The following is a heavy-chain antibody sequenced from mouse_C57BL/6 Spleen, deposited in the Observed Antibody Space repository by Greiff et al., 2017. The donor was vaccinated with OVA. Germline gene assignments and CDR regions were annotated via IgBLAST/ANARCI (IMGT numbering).Heavy chain of an antibody. V-gene: IGHV1-52*01. CDR1: GYTFTSYW. D-gene: IGHD1-1*01. J-gene: IGHJ2*01. Sequence: VKLQQPGAELVRPGSSVKLSCKASGYTFTSYWMHWVKQRPIQGLEWIGNIDPSDSETHYNQKFKDKATLTVDKSSSTAYMQLSSLTSEDSAVYYCARWTTVVNYFDYWGQGTTLTVSS. CDR2: IDPSDSET. CDR3: ARWTTVVNYFDY.